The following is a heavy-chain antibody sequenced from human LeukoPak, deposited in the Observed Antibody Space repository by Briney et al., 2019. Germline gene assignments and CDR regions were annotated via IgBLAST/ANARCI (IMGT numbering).Heavy chain of an antibody. J-gene: IGHJ4*02. Sequence: SETLSLTGTVSGGSVSSGGYYWSWIRQHPGRGLEWIGHISYSGDTYYNPSLNSRVTIFVGTSKRQFSLQLSSVPDADTAVYYCARVRGSSYGELDYWGPGTLIPVSS. CDR3: ARVRGSSYGELDY. V-gene: IGHV4-31*03. CDR2: ISYSGDT. CDR1: GGSVSSGGYY. D-gene: IGHD5-18*01.